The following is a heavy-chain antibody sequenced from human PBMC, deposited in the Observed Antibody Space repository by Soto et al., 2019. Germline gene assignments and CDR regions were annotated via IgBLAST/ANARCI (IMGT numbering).Heavy chain of an antibody. D-gene: IGHD4-17*01. V-gene: IGHV3-23*01. J-gene: IGHJ4*02. CDR3: AKLALMTSLTSRTRFDS. Sequence: EVQLLESGGGLVQPGGSLRLSCAASGFTLSTYGMNWVRQAPGKGLEWVSTIIGSGGTTYYADSVKGRFTISGDNSKNTLYLQMNSLRVEYTTVYYCAKLALMTSLTSRTRFDSWGPGTRVTVSS. CDR2: IIGSGGTT. CDR1: GFTLSTYG.